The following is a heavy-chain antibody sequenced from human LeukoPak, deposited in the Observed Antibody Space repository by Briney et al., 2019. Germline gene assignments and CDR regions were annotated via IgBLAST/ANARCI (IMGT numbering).Heavy chain of an antibody. Sequence: SETLSLTCTVSGGAISSYYWSWIRQPPGKGLEWIGYIHYTGSTNYNPSLKSRITISEDTSKNLFSLKLSSVTAADTAVYYCTKATKWLAFDDWGRGTLVTVSA. CDR2: IHYTGST. D-gene: IGHD6-19*01. CDR1: GGAISSYY. J-gene: IGHJ4*02. CDR3: TKATKWLAFDD. V-gene: IGHV4-59*01.